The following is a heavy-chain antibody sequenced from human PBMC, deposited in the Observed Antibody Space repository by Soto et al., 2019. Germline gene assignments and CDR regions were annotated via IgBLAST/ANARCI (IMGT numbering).Heavy chain of an antibody. J-gene: IGHJ6*02. D-gene: IGHD1-26*01. V-gene: IGHV3-11*01. CDR2: ISGGRDII. CDR1: GFTFTDYY. Sequence: PGGSLRLSCAASGFTFTDYYMTWIRQAPGKGLEWVSYISGGRDIIYYADSVKGRFTISRDNARKSLYLQMNSLRTEDTAVYYCARGGALGMDVWGRGTTVTV. CDR3: ARGGALGMDV.